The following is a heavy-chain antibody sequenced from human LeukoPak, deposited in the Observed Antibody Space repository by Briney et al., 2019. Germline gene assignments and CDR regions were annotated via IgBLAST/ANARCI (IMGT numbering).Heavy chain of an antibody. D-gene: IGHD2-2*01. CDR1: GYTFTSYD. Sequence: ASVKVSCKASGYTFTSYDINWVRQATGQGLEWMGWMNPDSGNTGYAQKFQGRVTMTRNTSISTAYMEPSSLRSEDTAVYYCARGVDIVVVPAAIGGGNWFDPWGQGTLVTVSS. J-gene: IGHJ5*02. CDR3: ARGVDIVVVPAAIGGGNWFDP. CDR2: MNPDSGNT. V-gene: IGHV1-8*01.